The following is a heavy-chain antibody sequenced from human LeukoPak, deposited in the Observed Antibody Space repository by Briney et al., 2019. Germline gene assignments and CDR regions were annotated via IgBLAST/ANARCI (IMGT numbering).Heavy chain of an antibody. CDR2: ISLRGGST. J-gene: IGHJ6*03. Sequence: PGGSLRVSCVASVFTFSYYDMSWVRQAPGKGVEWVASISLRGGSTFYADSVKGGCTLSRDNSKNQLYLQMNSLSAEDTAVYYCAKRGNPAVGHHYLDVWGKGTTVSVSS. V-gene: IGHV3-23*01. D-gene: IGHD2-2*01. CDR3: AKRGNPAVGHHYLDV. CDR1: VFTFSYYD.